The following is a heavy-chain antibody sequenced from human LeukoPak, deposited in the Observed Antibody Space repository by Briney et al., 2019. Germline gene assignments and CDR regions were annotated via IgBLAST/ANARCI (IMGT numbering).Heavy chain of an antibody. J-gene: IGHJ6*02. CDR3: ARGKYSYGYSYRSYGMDV. D-gene: IGHD5-18*01. CDR1: GGSFSGYY. Sequence: PSETLSLTCAVYGGSFSGYYWSWIRQPPGKGLEWIGEINHGGSTNYNPSLKSRVTISIDTSKNQFSLKLSSVTAADTAVYYCARGKYSYGYSYRSYGMDVWGQGTTVTVSS. V-gene: IGHV4-34*01. CDR2: INHGGST.